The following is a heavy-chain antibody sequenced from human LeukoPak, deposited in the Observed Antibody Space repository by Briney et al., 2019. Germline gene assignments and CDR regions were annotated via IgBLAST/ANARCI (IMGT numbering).Heavy chain of an antibody. Sequence: ASVKVSCKASGYTFTGYYMHWVRQARGQGLEWMGWINPNSGGTNYAQKLQGRVTMTTDTSTSTAYMELRSLRSDDTAVYYCAREQAAAGRGNWFDPWGQGTLVTVSS. CDR1: GYTFTGYY. D-gene: IGHD6-13*01. CDR2: INPNSGGT. J-gene: IGHJ5*02. CDR3: AREQAAAGRGNWFDP. V-gene: IGHV1-2*02.